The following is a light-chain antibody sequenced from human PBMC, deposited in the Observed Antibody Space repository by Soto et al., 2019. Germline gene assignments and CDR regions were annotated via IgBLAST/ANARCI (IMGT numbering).Light chain of an antibody. Sequence: EIVMTQSPATLSVSPGERDTLSCMASQSVSSSYLAWYQQKPGQAPRLLIYGASTGATGIPARFSGSGSGTEFTLTISRLQSEDFGVYYCQQYNNWPLTFGQGTKVDIK. CDR1: QSVSSSY. J-gene: IGKJ1*01. CDR2: GAS. CDR3: QQYNNWPLT. V-gene: IGKV3-15*01.